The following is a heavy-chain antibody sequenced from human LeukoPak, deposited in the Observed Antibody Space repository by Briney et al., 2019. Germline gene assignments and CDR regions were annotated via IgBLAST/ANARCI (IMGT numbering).Heavy chain of an antibody. V-gene: IGHV3-33*01. J-gene: IGHJ4*02. D-gene: IGHD3-22*01. CDR2: IWFDGSNK. Sequence: GGSLRLSCAASGFTFSSYGMHWVRQAPGKGLEWVAVIWFDGSNKYYAESVKGRFTISRDNSRNTLYLQMNSLRAEDTAVYYCAREYFDSSGYYGDHFGYWGQGTLVTVSS. CDR1: GFTFSSYG. CDR3: AREYFDSSGYYGDHFGY.